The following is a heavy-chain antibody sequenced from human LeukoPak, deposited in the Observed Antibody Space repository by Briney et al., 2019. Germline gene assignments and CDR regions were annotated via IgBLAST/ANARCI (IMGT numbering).Heavy chain of an antibody. V-gene: IGHV3-48*02. J-gene: IGHJ4*02. Sequence: GGSLRLSCAASGFTFSDHYMDWVRQAPGKGLEWVSYISTSSSTIYYADSVKGRFTISRDSAKNSLYLQMNSLRDEDTAVYYCARGRSGYDSWGQGTLVTVSS. D-gene: IGHD5-12*01. CDR1: GFTFSDHY. CDR3: ARGRSGYDS. CDR2: ISTSSSTI.